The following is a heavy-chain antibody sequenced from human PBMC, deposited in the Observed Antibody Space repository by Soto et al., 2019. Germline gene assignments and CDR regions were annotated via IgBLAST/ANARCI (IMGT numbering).Heavy chain of an antibody. CDR3: AYSSSWYTEYFDY. CDR2: ISSSSSTI. CDR1: GFTFSSYS. J-gene: IGHJ4*02. D-gene: IGHD6-13*01. Sequence: GGSLRLSCAASGFTFSSYSMNWVRQAPGKGLEWVSYISSSSSTIYYADSVKGRFTISRDNAKNSLYLQMNSLRDEDTAVYYWAYSSSWYTEYFDYLGQGTLVTVSS. V-gene: IGHV3-48*02.